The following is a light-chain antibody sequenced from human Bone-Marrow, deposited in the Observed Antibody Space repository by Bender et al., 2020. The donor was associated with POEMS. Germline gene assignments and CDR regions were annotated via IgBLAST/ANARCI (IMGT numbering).Light chain of an antibody. V-gene: IGLV2-14*01. CDR3: SSYSASNTYV. CDR2: DVT. CDR1: SSDIGPYNF. Sequence: QSALTQPASVSGSPGQSLTISCTGTSSDIGPYNFVSWYQQHPGKAPILIIYDVTNRPSRVSSRFSGSKSANTASLTISGLQPEDEADYYCSSYSASNTYVFGTGTQVTVL. J-gene: IGLJ1*01.